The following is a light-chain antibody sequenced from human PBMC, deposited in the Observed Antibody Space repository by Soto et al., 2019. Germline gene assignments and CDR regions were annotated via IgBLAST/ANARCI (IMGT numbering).Light chain of an antibody. V-gene: IGKV1-39*01. J-gene: IGKJ1*01. Sequence: DIQMTQSPSSLSASVGDRVTITCRASQSISSYLNWYQQKPGKAPKLLIYAASSLQSGDPSRFSGSGSGTDFTPTISSLQPEDFATYYCQQSYSTPRTLGQGTKVEIK. CDR1: QSISSY. CDR3: QQSYSTPRT. CDR2: AAS.